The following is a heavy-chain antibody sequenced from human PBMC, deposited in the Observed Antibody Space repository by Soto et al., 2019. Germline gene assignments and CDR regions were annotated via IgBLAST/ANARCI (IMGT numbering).Heavy chain of an antibody. CDR1: GGSMNTYY. J-gene: IGHJ4*01. D-gene: IGHD2-15*01. Sequence: ETLSLTCSASGGSMNTYYWSWIRQPPGKGLEWIGYIYSSGSTNYKLSLKSRVVFSVDTSKNQFSLKLSSVTAADTAVYYCARGSGNPFDYWGHGTLVTVSS. V-gene: IGHV4-59*01. CDR2: IYSSGST. CDR3: ARGSGNPFDY.